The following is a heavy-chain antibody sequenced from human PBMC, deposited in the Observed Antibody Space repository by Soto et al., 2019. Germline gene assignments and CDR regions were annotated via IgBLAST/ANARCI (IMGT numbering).Heavy chain of an antibody. V-gene: IGHV3-33*06. J-gene: IGHJ4*02. CDR2: IWYDGSNK. CDR3: AKDRVGESGSLEY. CDR1: GFTLSSYG. D-gene: IGHD3-3*01. Sequence: PGGALRLSCAASGFTLSSYGMHWVRQAPGKGLEWVAGIWYDGSNKYYADSVKGRFTISRDNSKNTLYLQMNSLRAEDTAVYFCAKDRVGESGSLEYWGQGTLVTVSS.